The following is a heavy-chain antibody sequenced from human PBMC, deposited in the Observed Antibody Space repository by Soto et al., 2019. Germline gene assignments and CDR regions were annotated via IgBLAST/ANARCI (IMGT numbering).Heavy chain of an antibody. D-gene: IGHD2-2*02. Sequence: QVQLVQSGAEVKKPGASVQVSCKASGYTFTSYYMHWVRQAPGQGLEWMGIINPSGGSTSYAQKFQGRVTMTRDTSTSTVYMELSSLRSEDTAVYYCARVGYCSSTSCYTGLIYSNYAFDYWGQGTLVTVSS. CDR1: GYTFTSYY. J-gene: IGHJ4*02. V-gene: IGHV1-46*01. CDR3: ARVGYCSSTSCYTGLIYSNYAFDY. CDR2: INPSGGST.